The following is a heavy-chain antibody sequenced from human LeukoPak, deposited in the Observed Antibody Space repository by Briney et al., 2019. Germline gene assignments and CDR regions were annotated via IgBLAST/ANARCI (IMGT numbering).Heavy chain of an antibody. CDR2: IYHSGST. J-gene: IGHJ3*02. V-gene: IGHV4-4*02. Sequence: SETLSLTCTVSGGSISSSNWWSWVRQPPGKGLEWIGEIYHSGSTNYNPSLKSRVTISVDKSKNQFSLKLSSVTAADTAVYYCASSVVVAATRGAFDIWGQGTMVTVSS. D-gene: IGHD2-15*01. CDR3: ASSVVVAATRGAFDI. CDR1: GGSISSSNW.